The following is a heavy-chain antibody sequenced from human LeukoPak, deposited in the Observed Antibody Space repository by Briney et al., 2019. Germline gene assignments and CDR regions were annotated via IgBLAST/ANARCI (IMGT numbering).Heavy chain of an antibody. CDR2: IIPIFGTA. CDR3: AGGYSSSWFNWFDP. V-gene: IGHV1-69*05. CDR1: GGTFSSYA. Sequence: GASVKVSCKASGGTFSSYAISWVRQAPGQGLEWMGGIIPIFGTANYAQKFQGRVTITTDESTSTAYMELSSLRSEDTAVYYCAGGYSSSWFNWFDPWGRGTLVTVSS. J-gene: IGHJ5*02. D-gene: IGHD6-13*01.